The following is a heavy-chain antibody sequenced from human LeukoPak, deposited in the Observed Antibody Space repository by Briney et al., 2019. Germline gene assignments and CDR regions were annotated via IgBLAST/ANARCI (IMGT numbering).Heavy chain of an antibody. V-gene: IGHV3-7*03. CDR1: GFTFSSYW. CDR3: AKDGGLWVSAHWGDS. CDR2: INHNGNVN. J-gene: IGHJ4*02. Sequence: GGSLRLSCAASGFTFSSYWMNWARQAPGKGLEWVASINHNGNVNYYVDSVKGRFTVSRDDSKNTLYLQMNSLRAEDTAVYYCAKDGGLWVSAHWGDSWGRGTLVTVSS. D-gene: IGHD7-27*01.